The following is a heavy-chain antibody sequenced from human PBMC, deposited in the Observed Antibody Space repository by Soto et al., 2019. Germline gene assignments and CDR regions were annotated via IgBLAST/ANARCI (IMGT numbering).Heavy chain of an antibody. CDR1: GGTFSSYA. D-gene: IGHD5-12*01. CDR2: IIPIFGTA. CDR3: ARGDHIVATIYDI. V-gene: IGHV1-69*13. Sequence: SVKVSCKASGGTFSSYAISWVRQAPGQGLEWMGGIIPIFGTADYAQKFQGRVTITADESTSTAYMELSSLRSEDTAVYYCARGDHIVATIYDIWGQGTMVTVS. J-gene: IGHJ3*02.